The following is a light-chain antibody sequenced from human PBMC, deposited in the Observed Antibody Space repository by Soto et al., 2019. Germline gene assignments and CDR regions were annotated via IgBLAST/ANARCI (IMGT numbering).Light chain of an antibody. CDR2: DNY. CDR3: GTWDSNLDNGVV. J-gene: IGLJ2*01. V-gene: IGLV1-51*01. Sequence: QSVLTQPPSVSAAPGQRVTIFCPGSSSTIGNNYVSWYQQLPGTAPILLIYDNYYRPSGIPDRFSGSKSGTSATLVISGLQTGDEADYYCGTWDSNLDNGVVFGGGTKLTVL. CDR1: SSTIGNNY.